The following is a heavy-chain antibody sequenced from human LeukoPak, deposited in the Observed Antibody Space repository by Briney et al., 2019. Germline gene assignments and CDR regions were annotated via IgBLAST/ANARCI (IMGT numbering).Heavy chain of an antibody. V-gene: IGHV3-33*06. D-gene: IGHD7-27*01. J-gene: IGHJ4*02. CDR3: AKKVPANWGSYFDY. CDR2: IWYDGSNK. CDR1: GFTFRSYG. Sequence: GGSLRLSCAASGFTFRSYGMHWVRQAPGKGLEWVAVIWYDGSNKYYADSVKGRFTISRDNSENTLYLQMNSLRAEDTAVYYCAKKVPANWGSYFDYWGQGTLVTVSS.